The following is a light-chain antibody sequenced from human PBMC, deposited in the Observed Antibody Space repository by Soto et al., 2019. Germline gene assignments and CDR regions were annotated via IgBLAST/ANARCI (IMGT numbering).Light chain of an antibody. J-gene: IGLJ3*02. Sequence: QSALTQPASVSGSPGQSITISCTGTSSDVGSYNLVSWYQQLPGKAPKLMIYGGSKRPSGVSNRFSGSKSGNTASLTISGLEAEDEADYYCCSYAGSSTWVFGGRTKLTVL. CDR2: GGS. CDR1: SSDVGSYNL. CDR3: CSYAGSSTWV. V-gene: IGLV2-23*01.